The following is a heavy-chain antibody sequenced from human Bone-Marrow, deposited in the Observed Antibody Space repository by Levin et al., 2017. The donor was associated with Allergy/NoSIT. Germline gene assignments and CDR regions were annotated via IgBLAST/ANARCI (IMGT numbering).Heavy chain of an antibody. CDR3: ARDLRGYSYGYGY. Sequence: LSLTCAASGFTFSSYWMHWVRQAPGKGLVWVSRINSDGSSTSYADSVKGRFTISRDNAKNTLYLQMNSLRAEDTAVYYCARDLRGYSYGYGYWGQGTLVTVSS. CDR1: GFTFSSYW. D-gene: IGHD5-18*01. V-gene: IGHV3-74*01. CDR2: INSDGSST. J-gene: IGHJ4*02.